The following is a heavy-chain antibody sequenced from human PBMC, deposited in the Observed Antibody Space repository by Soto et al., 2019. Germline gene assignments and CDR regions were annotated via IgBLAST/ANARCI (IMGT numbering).Heavy chain of an antibody. D-gene: IGHD1-26*01. V-gene: IGHV1-18*01. Sequence: ASVKVSCKASGFTFTTSAMQWVRQARGQGLEWMGWISADNGNTNYAQKLQGRVTMTRDTSTSTAYMELRSLRSDDTAVYYCARASGSSYWFDPWGQGTLVTVSS. CDR1: GFTFTTSA. J-gene: IGHJ5*02. CDR3: ARASGSSYWFDP. CDR2: ISADNGNT.